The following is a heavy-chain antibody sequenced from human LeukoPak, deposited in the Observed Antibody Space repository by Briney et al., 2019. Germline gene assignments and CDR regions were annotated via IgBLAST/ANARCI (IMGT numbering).Heavy chain of an antibody. CDR2: ISSSGSII. CDR1: GFTFSDYY. D-gene: IGHD5-18*01. CDR3: ARDSAAMVPY. Sequence: GGSLRLSCAASGFTFSDYYRSWIRQAPAKGLEWVSYISSSGSIIYHADSVKGRFTISRDNAKNSLYLQMNSLRAEDTAVYYCARDSAAMVPYWGQGTLVTVS. J-gene: IGHJ4*02. V-gene: IGHV3-11*01.